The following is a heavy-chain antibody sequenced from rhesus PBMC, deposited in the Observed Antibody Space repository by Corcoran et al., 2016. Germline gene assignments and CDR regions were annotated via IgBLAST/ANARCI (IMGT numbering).Heavy chain of an antibody. D-gene: IGHD4-23*01. V-gene: IGHV5-20*01. CDR1: GYSFTSYW. CDR3: ATTLTVTTSWYFDL. CDR2: IDPSDSDT. J-gene: IGHJ2*01. Sequence: EVQLVQSGPEVKRPVESLKISCKTLGYSFTSYWISGARQRPGKDLEWLGAIDPSDSDTRYNPTFQGQVTIAADKSISTAYLQWSRLKASDTATYYCATTLTVTTSWYFDLWGPGTPITISS.